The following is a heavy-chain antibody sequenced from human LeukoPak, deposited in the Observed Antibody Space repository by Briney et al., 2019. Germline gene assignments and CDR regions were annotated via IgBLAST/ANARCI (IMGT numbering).Heavy chain of an antibody. D-gene: IGHD3-3*01. CDR2: IDPDSGST. V-gene: IGHV1-2*02. Sequence: GASVKVSCKASGYTFTGYYMHWVRQAPGQGLEWMGWIDPDSGSTNYVQKFQGRVTMTRDTSISTAYMELSSLRSDDTAVYYCARGPSYFGVVHTDYWGQGTLVIVSS. CDR3: ARGPSYFGVVHTDY. J-gene: IGHJ4*02. CDR1: GYTFTGYY.